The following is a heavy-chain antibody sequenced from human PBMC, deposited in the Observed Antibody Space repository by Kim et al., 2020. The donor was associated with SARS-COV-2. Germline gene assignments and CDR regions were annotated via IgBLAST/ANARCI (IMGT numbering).Heavy chain of an antibody. J-gene: IGHJ4*02. Sequence: YADAVKGRFTTSRDNPKSTVFLHMNSLRAEDTAIYYCAKNYGASVSYDFWGQGTLVTVSS. D-gene: IGHD4-17*01. CDR3: AKNYGASVSYDF. V-gene: IGHV3-23*05.